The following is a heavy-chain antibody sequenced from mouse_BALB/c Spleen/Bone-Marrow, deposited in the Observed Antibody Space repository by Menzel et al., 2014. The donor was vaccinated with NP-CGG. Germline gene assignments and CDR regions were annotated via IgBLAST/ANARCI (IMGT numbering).Heavy chain of an antibody. CDR1: GYTFTSYY. D-gene: IGHD2-1*01. V-gene: IGHV1S81*02. CDR2: INPSNGGT. J-gene: IGHJ3*01. CDR3: TRSNGNWFAY. Sequence: QVQLQQSGAELVKPGASVTLSCKASGYTFTSYYMYWVKQRPGQGLEWIGEINPSNGGTNFNEKFKSKATLTVDKSSSTAYMQLSSLTSEDSAVYYCTRSNGNWFAYWGQGTLVTVSA.